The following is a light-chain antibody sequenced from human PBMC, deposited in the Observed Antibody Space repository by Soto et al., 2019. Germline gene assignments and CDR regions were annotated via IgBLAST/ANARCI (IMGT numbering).Light chain of an antibody. J-gene: IGKJ5*01. CDR1: RGIGSD. V-gene: IGKV1-6*02. CDR2: AAS. Sequence: QMTQSPSSLSASPGDRITITCRASRGIGSDLSWYQQKPGKAPTLLIYAASNLQSGVPSRFRGSRSGTEFTLTVSSLQPEDFATYYCQQDHAYSWTFGQGTRLEIK. CDR3: QQDHAYSWT.